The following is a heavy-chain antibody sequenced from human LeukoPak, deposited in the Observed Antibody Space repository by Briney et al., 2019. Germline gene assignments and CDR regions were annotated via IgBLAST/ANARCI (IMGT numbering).Heavy chain of an antibody. V-gene: IGHV4-59*08. CDR1: GGSIIGYY. D-gene: IGHD1-14*01. Sequence: SETLSFTCTVSGGSIIGYYWSWIRQPPGKGLEWSASIYYSGSTNYNPSLKSRVPVSLDTSKNQFSLKLSSVTAADTAVYYCARHRGSNLNRSFDFWGQGTLVTVSS. CDR3: ARHRGSNLNRSFDF. J-gene: IGHJ4*02. CDR2: IYYSGST.